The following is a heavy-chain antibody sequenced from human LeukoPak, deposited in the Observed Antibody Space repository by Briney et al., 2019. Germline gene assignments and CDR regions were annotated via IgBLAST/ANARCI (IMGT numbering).Heavy chain of an antibody. CDR2: ISSSSSTI. J-gene: IGHJ3*02. CDR3: ARDITMVRGVNIGAFDI. V-gene: IGHV3-48*01. CDR1: GFTFSSYS. D-gene: IGHD3-10*01. Sequence: GGSLRLSCAASGFTFSSYSMNWVRQAPGRGLEWVSYISSSSSTIYYADSVKGRFTISRDNAKNSLYLQMNSLRAEDTAVYYCARDITMVRGVNIGAFDIWGQGTMVTVSS.